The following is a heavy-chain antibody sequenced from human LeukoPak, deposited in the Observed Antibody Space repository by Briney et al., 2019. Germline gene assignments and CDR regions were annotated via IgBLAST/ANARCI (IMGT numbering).Heavy chain of an antibody. J-gene: IGHJ2*01. CDR3: ARDDGDYGWYFDL. CDR2: IWYDGSNK. Sequence: GGSLRLSCAASGFTFSSYGMHWVRQAPGKGLEWVAVIWYDGSNKYYADSVKGRFTISRDNSKNTLYLQMNSLRAEDTAVYYCARDDGDYGWYFDLWGRGTLVTVSS. CDR1: GFTFSSYG. D-gene: IGHD4-17*01. V-gene: IGHV3-33*01.